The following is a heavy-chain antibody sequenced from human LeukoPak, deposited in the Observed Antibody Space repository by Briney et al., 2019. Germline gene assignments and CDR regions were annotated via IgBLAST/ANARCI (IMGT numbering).Heavy chain of an antibody. J-gene: IGHJ4*02. CDR1: GFTFSSYW. CDR2: IKQDGSEK. D-gene: IGHD2-2*02. Sequence: GGSLRLSXAASGFTFSSYWMSWVRQTPGKGLEWLANIKQDGSEKYYVDSVKGRFTISRDNAKNSLYLQMNSLRAEDTAVYYCARDRCSGTSCHNFDYWGQGTLVTVSS. CDR3: ARDRCSGTSCHNFDY. V-gene: IGHV3-7*01.